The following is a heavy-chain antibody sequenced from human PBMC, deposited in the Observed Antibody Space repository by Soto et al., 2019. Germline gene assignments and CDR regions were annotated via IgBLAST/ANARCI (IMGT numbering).Heavy chain of an antibody. D-gene: IGHD1-26*01. CDR2: ISYDGSNK. CDR3: ARDLWELLPPYYYYGMDV. J-gene: IGHJ6*02. CDR1: GFTFSSYA. V-gene: IGHV3-30-3*01. Sequence: GGSLRLSCAASGFTFSSYAMHWVRQAPGKGLEWVAVISYDGSNKYYADSVKGRFTISRDNSKNTLYLQMNSLRAEDTAVYYCARDLWELLPPYYYYGMDVWGQGTTVTVSS.